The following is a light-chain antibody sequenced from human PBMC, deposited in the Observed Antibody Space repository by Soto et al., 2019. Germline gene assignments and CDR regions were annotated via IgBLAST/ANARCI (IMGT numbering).Light chain of an antibody. Sequence: EIVMTQSRATLSVSPGERATLSCRASQSISSNLAWYQQKPGQAPRLLMFRTSSRATGFPARFSGSGSGTEFNLTISSLQSEDFGVYDCQQYNNWPRATFGGGTKVDIK. J-gene: IGKJ4*01. CDR2: RTS. V-gene: IGKV3-15*01. CDR1: QSISSN. CDR3: QQYNNWPRAT.